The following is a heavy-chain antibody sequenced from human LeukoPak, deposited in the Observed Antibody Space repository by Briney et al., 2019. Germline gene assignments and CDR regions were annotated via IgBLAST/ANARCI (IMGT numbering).Heavy chain of an antibody. CDR2: ISPDTGNT. V-gene: IGHV1-8*01. CDR1: GYTFTIYE. CDR3: ARGPRFDP. Sequence: DSVKVSCKASGYTFTIYEFNWVRQAPGQGLEWLGYISPDTGNTGYAQKFQGRATMTRDTSISTTYMELSSLTSEDTAVYYCARGPRFDPWGQGTLVTVSS. J-gene: IGHJ5*02.